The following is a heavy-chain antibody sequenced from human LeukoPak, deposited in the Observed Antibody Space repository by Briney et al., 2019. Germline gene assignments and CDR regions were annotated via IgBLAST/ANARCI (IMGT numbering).Heavy chain of an antibody. J-gene: IGHJ5*02. CDR2: IKQDGGEK. CDR1: GFTFSSYA. Sequence: GGSLRLSCAASGFTFSSYAMHWVRQAPGKGLEWVANIKQDGGEKYYVDSVKGRFTISRDNAENSLFLQMNGLRAEDTAVYYCARDKVVGATNFDPWGQGTLVSVSS. D-gene: IGHD1-26*01. V-gene: IGHV3-7*01. CDR3: ARDKVVGATNFDP.